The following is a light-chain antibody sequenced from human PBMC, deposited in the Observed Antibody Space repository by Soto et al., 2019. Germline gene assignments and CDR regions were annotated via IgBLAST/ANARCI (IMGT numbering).Light chain of an antibody. Sequence: QSALTQPASVSESPGQSITISCTGSSSDIGRTYYVSWYQHHPGKAPKLIIFDVANRASGVSSRFSGSKSGNTASLVISELQPEDEADYYCSAYSSANSLFVFGSGTKLTVL. CDR1: SSDIGRTYY. CDR2: DVA. V-gene: IGLV2-14*03. CDR3: SAYSSANSLFV. J-gene: IGLJ1*01.